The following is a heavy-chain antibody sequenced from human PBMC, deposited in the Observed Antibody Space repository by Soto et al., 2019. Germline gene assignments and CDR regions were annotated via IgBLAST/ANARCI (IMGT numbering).Heavy chain of an antibody. CDR1: GYTFTSYG. CDR3: ARVGWDYYDSSGYYYARNSFDY. J-gene: IGHJ4*02. D-gene: IGHD3-22*01. CDR2: ISAYNGNT. Sequence: QVQLVQSGAEVKKPGASVKVSCKASGYTFTSYGISWVRQAPGQGLEWMGWISAYNGNTNYAQKLQGRVTMTTDTSTSTAYMELRSLRSDDTAVYYCARVGWDYYDSSGYYYARNSFDYWGQGTLVTVSS. V-gene: IGHV1-18*04.